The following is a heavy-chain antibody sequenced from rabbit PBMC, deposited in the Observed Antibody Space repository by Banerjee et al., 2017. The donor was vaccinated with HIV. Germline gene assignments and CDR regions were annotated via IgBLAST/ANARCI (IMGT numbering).Heavy chain of an antibody. J-gene: IGHJ4*01. D-gene: IGHD6-1*01. CDR2: IDAGSGGYT. Sequence: QEQLEESGGDLVKPEGSLTLTCKVSGFSFSSGYDMCWVRQAPGKGPEWIACIDAGSGGYTYYASWAKGRFTISKTSSTTVTLQMTSLTGADTATYFCARAYYTYGYPAYAYGTHFNLWGPGTLVPS. CDR1: GFSFSSGYD. V-gene: IGHV1S45*01. CDR3: ARAYYTYGYPAYAYGTHFNL.